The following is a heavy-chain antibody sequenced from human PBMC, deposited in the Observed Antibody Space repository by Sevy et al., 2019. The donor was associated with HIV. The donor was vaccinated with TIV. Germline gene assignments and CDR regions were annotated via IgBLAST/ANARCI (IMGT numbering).Heavy chain of an antibody. Sequence: SETLSLTCSVSGGSISSGDFYWSWIRQPPGKGLEWIGYIYYSGSTYYNPSLKSRVTISVDTSKNQFSLKLTSVTAADTAVYFCAIERYYYGSGSYYFDSWGQGTLVTVSS. CDR1: GGSISSGDFY. CDR2: IYYSGST. J-gene: IGHJ4*02. D-gene: IGHD3-10*01. CDR3: AIERYYYGSGSYYFDS. V-gene: IGHV4-30-4*01.